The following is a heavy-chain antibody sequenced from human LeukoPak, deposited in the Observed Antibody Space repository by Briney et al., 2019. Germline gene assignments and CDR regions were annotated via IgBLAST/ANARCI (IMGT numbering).Heavy chain of an antibody. CDR1: GFTFSDYN. Sequence: PGGSLRLSCAASGFTFSDYNMNWVRQAPGKGLEWVSSISSGSTYTYYAHSMKGRFTVSRDNAQNSVYLQMNSLRAEDTAVYYCAKDGRYSSGWPFDYWGQGTLVTVSS. J-gene: IGHJ4*02. CDR3: AKDGRYSSGWPFDY. CDR2: ISSGSTYT. D-gene: IGHD6-19*01. V-gene: IGHV3-21*04.